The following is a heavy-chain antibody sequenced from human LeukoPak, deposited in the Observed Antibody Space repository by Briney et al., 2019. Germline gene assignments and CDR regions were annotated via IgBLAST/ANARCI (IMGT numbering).Heavy chain of an antibody. CDR2: IYYSGST. CDR1: GGSISSYY. V-gene: IGHV4-59*01. D-gene: IGHD6-19*01. Sequence: SETLSLTCTVSGGSISSYYWSWIRQPPGKGLEWIGYIYYSGSTNYNPSLKSRVTISVDTSKNQFSLKLSSVTAADTAVYYCARDGFQWAFDIWGQGTMVTVSS. J-gene: IGHJ3*02. CDR3: ARDGFQWAFDI.